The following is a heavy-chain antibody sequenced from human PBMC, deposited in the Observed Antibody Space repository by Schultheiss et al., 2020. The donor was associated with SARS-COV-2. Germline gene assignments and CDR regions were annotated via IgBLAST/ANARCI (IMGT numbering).Heavy chain of an antibody. D-gene: IGHD3-3*01. Sequence: SETLSLTCAVSGGSVSSLHWWTWVRQSPGKEMQWIGYISYNGDTEYSPSVKGRISISLDTSKNQFSLKLASVTAADTAMYYCARTWERFTIFGDWGQGMLVTVSS. J-gene: IGHJ4*01. V-gene: IGHV4-4*02. CDR1: GGSVSSLHW. CDR3: ARTWERFTIFGD. CDR2: ISYNGDT.